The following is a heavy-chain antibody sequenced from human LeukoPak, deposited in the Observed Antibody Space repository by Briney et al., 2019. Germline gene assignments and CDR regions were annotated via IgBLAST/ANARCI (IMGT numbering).Heavy chain of an antibody. CDR3: AREGRYCGGGRCSYMDV. V-gene: IGHV4-39*02. D-gene: IGHD2-15*01. CDR1: GGSISSSSYY. J-gene: IGHJ6*03. Sequence: SETLSLTCTVSGGSISSSSYYWGWIRQPPGKGPEWIGSIYYSGSTYYNPSLKSRVTISVDTSKNQFSLKLSSVTAADTAVYYCAREGRYCGGGRCSYMDVWGKGTTVTVSS. CDR2: IYYSGST.